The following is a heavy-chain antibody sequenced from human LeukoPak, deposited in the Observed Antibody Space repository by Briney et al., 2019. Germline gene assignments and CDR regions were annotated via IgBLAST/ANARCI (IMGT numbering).Heavy chain of an antibody. J-gene: IGHJ4*02. V-gene: IGHV3-21*01. CDR2: ISSSSSYI. D-gene: IGHD3-10*01. CDR3: ARGHGSGSYFQTPFAY. CDR1: GFTFSSYS. Sequence: GGSLRLSCAASGFTFSSYSMNWVRQAPGKWLEWVSSISSSSSYIYYADSVKGRFTISRDNAKNSLYLQMNSLRAEDTALYYCARGHGSGSYFQTPFAYWGQGTLVTVSS.